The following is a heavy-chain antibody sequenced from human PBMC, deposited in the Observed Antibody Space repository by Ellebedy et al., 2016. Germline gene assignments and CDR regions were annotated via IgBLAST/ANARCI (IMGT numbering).Heavy chain of an antibody. D-gene: IGHD5-18*01. CDR2: INPNSGGT. CDR3: ASSPYGYALDY. CDR1: GYTFTGYY. V-gene: IGHV1-2*04. Sequence: ASVKVSXXASGYTFTGYYMHWVRQAPGQGLEWMGWINPNSGGTNYAQKFQGWVTMTRDTSISTAYMELSRLRSDDTAVYYCASSPYGYALDYWGQGTLVTVSS. J-gene: IGHJ4*02.